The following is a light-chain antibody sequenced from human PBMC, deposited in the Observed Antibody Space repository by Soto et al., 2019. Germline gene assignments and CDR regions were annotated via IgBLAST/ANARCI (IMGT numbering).Light chain of an antibody. CDR2: DAS. J-gene: IGKJ5*01. CDR1: QSVSSY. CDR3: QQRSSWPGT. V-gene: IGKV3-11*01. Sequence: EIVLTQSPATLSLSLGERATLSCRASQSVSSYLAWFQQKPGQAPRLLIYDASNRATGGPARFSGSGSGTDFTLTISSLEPEDFAVYYCQQRSSWPGTFGQGTRLEIK.